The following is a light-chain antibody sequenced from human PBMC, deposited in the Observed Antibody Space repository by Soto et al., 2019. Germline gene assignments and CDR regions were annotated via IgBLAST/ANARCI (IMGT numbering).Light chain of an antibody. CDR2: DAS. CDR3: QQFNSYPLA. CDR1: QGISSA. Sequence: AVQLTQSPSSLSASVGDRVTITCRASQGISSALVWYQHKPGKAPAILIYDASNLESGVPSRFRGSGSGTEFTLTVCSLQPEDFASYYCQQFNSYPLAFGGGTKVEIK. J-gene: IGKJ4*01. V-gene: IGKV1-13*02.